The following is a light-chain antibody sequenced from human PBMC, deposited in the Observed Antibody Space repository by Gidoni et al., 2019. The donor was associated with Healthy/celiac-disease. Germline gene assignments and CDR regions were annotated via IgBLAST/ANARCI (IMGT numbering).Light chain of an antibody. J-gene: IGLJ2*01. Sequence: SSELTQDPAVSVALGQTVRITCQGDSLRTYYASWYQQKPGQAPVFVIYGKNNRPSGIPDRFSGSSSGNTASLTSTGAQAEDEADYYCNSRDSSGNLVIFGGGTKLTVL. CDR2: GKN. CDR1: SLRTYY. CDR3: NSRDSSGNLVI. V-gene: IGLV3-19*01.